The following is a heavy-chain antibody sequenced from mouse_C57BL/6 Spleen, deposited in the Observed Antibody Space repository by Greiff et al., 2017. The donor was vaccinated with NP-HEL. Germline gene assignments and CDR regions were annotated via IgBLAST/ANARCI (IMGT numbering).Heavy chain of an antibody. V-gene: IGHV3-6*01. Sequence: EVKVEESGPGLVKPSQSLSLTCSVTGYSITSGYYWNWIRQFPGNKLEWMGYISYDGSNNYNPSLKNRISITRDTSKNQFFLKLNSVTTEDTATYYCVTRRGLLPFDYWGQGTTLTVSS. CDR1: GYSITSGYY. CDR3: VTRRGLLPFDY. CDR2: ISYDGSN. D-gene: IGHD2-13*01. J-gene: IGHJ2*01.